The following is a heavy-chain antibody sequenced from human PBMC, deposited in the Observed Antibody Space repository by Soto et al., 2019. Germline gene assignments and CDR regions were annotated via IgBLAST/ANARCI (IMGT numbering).Heavy chain of an antibody. CDR3: ARDQDCSGGSCYGRDDAFDI. CDR2: IYYSGST. Sequence: PSETLSLTCTVSGGSISSYYWSWIQQPPGKGLDWIGYIYYSGSTNYNPSLKSRATISVDTSKNQFSLKLSSVTAADTAVYYCARDQDCSGGSCYGRDDAFDIWGQGTMVTVSS. V-gene: IGHV4-59*01. CDR1: GGSISSYY. D-gene: IGHD2-15*01. J-gene: IGHJ3*02.